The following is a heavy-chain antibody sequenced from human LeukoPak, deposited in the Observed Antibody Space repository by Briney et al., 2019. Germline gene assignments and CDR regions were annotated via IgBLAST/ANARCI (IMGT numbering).Heavy chain of an antibody. CDR1: GFTFSNYS. J-gene: IGHJ6*03. D-gene: IGHD3-9*01. CDR3: ARDCPVKLRYFDWFPYTPGYYYYYMDV. V-gene: IGHV3-21*01. Sequence: PGGSLRLSCAASGFTFSNYSMNWVRQAPGKGLEWVSSISSSSSYIYYADSVKGRFTISRDNAKNSLYLQMNSLRAEDTAVYYCARDCPVKLRYFDWFPYTPGYYYYYMDVWGKGTTVTVSS. CDR2: ISSSSSYI.